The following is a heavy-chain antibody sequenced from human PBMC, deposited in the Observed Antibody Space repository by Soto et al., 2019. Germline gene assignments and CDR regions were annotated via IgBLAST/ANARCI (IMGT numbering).Heavy chain of an antibody. CDR2: ISSSGYI. Sequence: PGGSLRLSCAASGFNFNSYTINWVRQAPGKRLEWLSSISSSGYIFSTDSVRGRFTIPRDNAKNSVYLQINSLRAEDTAVYFCARDCRGGSCYPGMDVWGQGTTVTVYS. CDR3: ARDCRGGSCYPGMDV. CDR1: GFNFNSYT. J-gene: IGHJ6*02. V-gene: IGHV3-21*01. D-gene: IGHD2-15*01.